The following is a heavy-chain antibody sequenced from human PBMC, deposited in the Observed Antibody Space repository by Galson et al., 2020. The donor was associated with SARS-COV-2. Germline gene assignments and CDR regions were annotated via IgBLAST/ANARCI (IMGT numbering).Heavy chain of an antibody. V-gene: IGHV4-30-4*01. CDR3: ARGPRYCSRATCYDYYGMDI. J-gene: IGHJ6*02. CDR2: IYYNGKT. Sequence: SETLSLTCIVSGDSISSGDYYWSWIRQPPGKGLEWFGYIYYNGKTYYNPSLKSRFTMSVDTSKNQFSLKLSSVAAADTAVYFCARGPRYCSRATCYDYYGMDIWGQGTTVTVSS. D-gene: IGHD2-2*01. CDR1: GDSISSGDYY.